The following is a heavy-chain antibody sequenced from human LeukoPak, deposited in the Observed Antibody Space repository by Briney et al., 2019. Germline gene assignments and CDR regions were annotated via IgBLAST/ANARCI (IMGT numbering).Heavy chain of an antibody. J-gene: IGHJ4*02. CDR2: IYPGDADT. CDR1: GSIFTSYW. V-gene: IGHV5-51*01. CDR3: ARRAHYYDSSGYTLFDY. D-gene: IGHD3-22*01. Sequence: GESLQISGQGSGSIFTSYWIGWVRQLPAKGLEWMGIIYPGDADTRYSPSFQGQVTISADKSISTAYLQWSSLKASDTAMYYCARRAHYYDSSGYTLFDYWGQGTLVTVSS.